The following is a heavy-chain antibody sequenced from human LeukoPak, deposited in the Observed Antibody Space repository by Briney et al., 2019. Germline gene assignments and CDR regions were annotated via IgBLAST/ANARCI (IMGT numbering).Heavy chain of an antibody. J-gene: IGHJ5*02. CDR3: ARGTFDP. Sequence: ASVKVSCKASGYTFTGYYMHWVRQAPGQGLEWMGWINPNTGGTNYAQKFQGRVTMTRDTSISTAYMEVSSLTSDDTAVCYCARGTFDPWGQGTLVTVSS. CDR2: INPNTGGT. V-gene: IGHV1-2*02. CDR1: GYTFTGYY.